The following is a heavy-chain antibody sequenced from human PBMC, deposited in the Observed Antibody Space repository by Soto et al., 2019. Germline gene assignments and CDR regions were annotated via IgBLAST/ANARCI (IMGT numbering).Heavy chain of an antibody. D-gene: IGHD2-2*01. CDR1: GFTFSSYA. CDR2: ISGSGGLT. CDR3: AKPNLFCSSTSCYDY. J-gene: IGHJ4*02. Sequence: GGSLRLSCAASGFTFSSYAMSWVRQAPGKGLEWVSVISGSGGLTNYADSVKGRFSISRDNSKNTLYLQMNSLRAEDTAVYYCAKPNLFCSSTSCYDYWGQGTLVTVS. V-gene: IGHV3-23*01.